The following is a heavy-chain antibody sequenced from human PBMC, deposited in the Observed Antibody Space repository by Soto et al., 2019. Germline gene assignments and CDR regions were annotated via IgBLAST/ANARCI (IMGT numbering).Heavy chain of an antibody. D-gene: IGHD5-18*01. CDR3: ARGLTGYSYGNSWFDP. CDR1: GDSVSSNSAA. Sequence: SQTLSLTCAISGDSVSSNSAAWNWIRQSPSRGLEWLGRTYYRSKWYNDYAVSVKSRITINPDTSKNQFSLQLNSVTPEGTAVYYCARGLTGYSYGNSWFDPWGQGTLVTAPQ. J-gene: IGHJ5*02. CDR2: TYYRSKWYN. V-gene: IGHV6-1*01.